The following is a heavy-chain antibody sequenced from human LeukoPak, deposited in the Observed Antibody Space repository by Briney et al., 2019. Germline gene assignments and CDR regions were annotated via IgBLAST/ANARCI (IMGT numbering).Heavy chain of an antibody. CDR1: GFTFSSYV. J-gene: IGHJ3*02. CDR3: ARGVEYSSGWSLDAFDI. V-gene: IGHV3-23*01. D-gene: IGHD6-19*01. Sequence: PGGSLRLSCAASGFTFSSYVMSWVRQAPGKGLEWVSSISNSGGSTYYADSVKGRFTISRDNSKNTLYLQMNSLRAEDTAVYYCARGVEYSSGWSLDAFDIWGQGTMVTVSS. CDR2: ISNSGGST.